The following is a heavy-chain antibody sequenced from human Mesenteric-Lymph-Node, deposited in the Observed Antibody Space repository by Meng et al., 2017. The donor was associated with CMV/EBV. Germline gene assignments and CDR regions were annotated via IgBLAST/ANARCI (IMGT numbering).Heavy chain of an antibody. D-gene: IGHD3-10*01. CDR2: INHGGST. V-gene: IGHV4-34*01. Sequence: VYGGSFSGYYWSWIRQPPGKGLEWIGEINHGGSTNYNPSLKSRVTISVDTSKNQFSLKLSSVTAADTAVYYCARGGKLWFGEGDFDYWGQGTLVTVSS. CDR3: ARGGKLWFGEGDFDY. J-gene: IGHJ4*02. CDR1: GGSFSGYY.